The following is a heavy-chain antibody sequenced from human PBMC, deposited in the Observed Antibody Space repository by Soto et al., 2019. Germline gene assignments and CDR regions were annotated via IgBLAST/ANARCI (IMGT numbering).Heavy chain of an antibody. V-gene: IGHV3-15*07. Sequence: EVQLVESGGDLAKPGGSLRLSCAVSGFTFSYAWMNWVRQAPGKGLEWVGRIKSKTDGRTTDYAAPVKGRFTISRDDSRNMVFLQMNSLGTEDTAVSYCATGRGELLYWGQGTRVTASS. CDR1: GFTFSYAW. J-gene: IGHJ4*02. CDR2: IKSKTDGRTT. CDR3: ATGRGELLY. D-gene: IGHD3-16*01.